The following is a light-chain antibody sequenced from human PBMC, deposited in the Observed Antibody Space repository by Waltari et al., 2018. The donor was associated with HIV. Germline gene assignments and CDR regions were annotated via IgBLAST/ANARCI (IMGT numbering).Light chain of an antibody. CDR1: QSVLYSSDNKNY. Sequence: DIAMIQSPASLAVFLADRATINCKSSQSVLYSSDNKNYLAWYQQKPGQPPKVLIYWASTRESGVPDRFSGSGSGTDFALTISSLQAEDVAVYYWQQYYSTWTFGQGTKVEIK. J-gene: IGKJ1*01. CDR2: WAS. CDR3: QQYYSTWT. V-gene: IGKV4-1*01.